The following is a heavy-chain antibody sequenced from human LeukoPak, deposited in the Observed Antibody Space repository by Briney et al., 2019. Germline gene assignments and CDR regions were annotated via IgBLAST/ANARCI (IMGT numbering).Heavy chain of an antibody. D-gene: IGHD1-26*01. CDR2: ISYDGSNK. J-gene: IGHJ4*02. Sequence: GGSLRLSCAASGFTFSSYAMHWVRQAPGKGLEWVAVISYDGSNKYYADSVKGRFTISRDNSKNTLYLQMNSLRAEDTAVYYCARDPSIGELPYFDYWGQGTPVTVSS. CDR3: ARDPSIGELPYFDY. V-gene: IGHV3-30-3*01. CDR1: GFTFSSYA.